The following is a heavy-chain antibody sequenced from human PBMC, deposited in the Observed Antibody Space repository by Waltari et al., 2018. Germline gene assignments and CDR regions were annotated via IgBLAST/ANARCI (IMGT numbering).Heavy chain of an antibody. D-gene: IGHD3-3*01. CDR1: GYTLTELS. V-gene: IGHV1-24*01. J-gene: IGHJ5*02. Sequence: QVQLVQSGAEVKKPGASVKVSCKVSGYTLTELSMHWVRQAPGKGLEWMGGFDPEGGETIYAKKFQGRVTMTEDKSTDTAYMELSSLRSEDTAVYYCATLRTIFGGNGVNWFDPWGQGTLVTVCS. CDR3: ATLRTIFGGNGVNWFDP. CDR2: FDPEGGET.